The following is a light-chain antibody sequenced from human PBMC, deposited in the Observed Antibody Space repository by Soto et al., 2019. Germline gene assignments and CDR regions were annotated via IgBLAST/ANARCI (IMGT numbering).Light chain of an antibody. CDR3: QQYGSSPPWT. V-gene: IGKV3-20*01. CDR2: GAS. CDR1: QSVRSSY. Sequence: EIVLTQSPGTLSLSPGERATLSCRASQSVRSSYLAWYQQKPGQAPRLLIYGASSRATGIPHRFSGSGSGTDVTLSISRLEPEDFTLYYCQQYGSSPPWTFGQGTKVEIK. J-gene: IGKJ1*01.